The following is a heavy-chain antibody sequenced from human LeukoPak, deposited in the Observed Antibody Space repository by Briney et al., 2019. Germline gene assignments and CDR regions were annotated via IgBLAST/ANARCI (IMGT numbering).Heavy chain of an antibody. V-gene: IGHV3-48*02. CDR2: ISSSSSPI. Sequence: GGSLRLSCTASGFTFSSYWMSWVRQAPGKGLKWVSYISSSSSPINYADSVKGRFTISRDNAKNSLYLQMNSLRDEDTAVYYCARDCRLNCARQPGFDSWGQGTLVTVSS. J-gene: IGHJ5*01. D-gene: IGHD1-1*01. CDR1: GFTFSSYW. CDR3: ARDCRLNCARQPGFDS.